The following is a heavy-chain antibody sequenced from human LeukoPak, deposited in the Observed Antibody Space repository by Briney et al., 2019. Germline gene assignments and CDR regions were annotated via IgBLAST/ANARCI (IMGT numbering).Heavy chain of an antibody. J-gene: IGHJ4*02. Sequence: SETLSLTCAVYGGSFSGYYWSWIRQPPGKGLEWIGEINHSGSTNYNPSLKSRVTISVDTSKNQFSLKLSSVTAADTAVYYCARAETDYYDSSGYYYQNYWGQGTLVTVSS. CDR2: INHSGST. D-gene: IGHD3-22*01. CDR1: GGSFSGYY. V-gene: IGHV4-34*01. CDR3: ARAETDYYDSSGYYYQNY.